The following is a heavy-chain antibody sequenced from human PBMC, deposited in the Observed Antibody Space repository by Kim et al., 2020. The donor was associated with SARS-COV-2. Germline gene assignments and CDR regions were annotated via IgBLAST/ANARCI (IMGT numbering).Heavy chain of an antibody. J-gene: IGHJ4*01. CDR3: ARAAGVVVISVHFDY. CDR2: INPSGGST. D-gene: IGHD3-22*01. CDR1: GYTFTNYY. V-gene: IGHV1-46*01. Sequence: ASVKVSCKASGYTFTNYYMHWVRQAPGQGLEWMGIINPSGGSTSYAQKFQGRVTMTRDTSTSTVYMELSSLRSEDTAVYYCARAAGVVVISVHFDYWGHGTLVTVSS.